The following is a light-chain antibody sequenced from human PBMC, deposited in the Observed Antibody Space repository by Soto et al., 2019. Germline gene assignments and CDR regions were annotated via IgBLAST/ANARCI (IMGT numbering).Light chain of an antibody. CDR3: SSYTSRSTLHV. Sequence: QSVLTQPASVSGSPGQSITISCTGTSSDVGGYNYVSWYQQHPGKAPKLMIYDVSNRPSGVSNRFSGSKSGTTASLTISGLQAEDEARYYCSSYTSRSTLHVFGGGTKLTVL. V-gene: IGLV2-14*01. CDR1: SSDVGGYNY. CDR2: DVS. J-gene: IGLJ2*01.